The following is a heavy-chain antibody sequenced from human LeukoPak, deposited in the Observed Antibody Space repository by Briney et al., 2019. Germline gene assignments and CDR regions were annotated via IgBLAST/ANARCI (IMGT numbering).Heavy chain of an antibody. CDR1: GDSFSTYC. J-gene: IGHJ4*02. CDR3: ARDRGYLVPYYFDY. CDR2: IYTSGST. Sequence: SETLSLTCTVSGDSFSTYCWSWIRQPAGKGLEWIGRIYTSGSTNYNPSLKSRVTMSVDMSKNQFSLKLNSVTAADTAVYYCARDRGYLVPYYFDYWGQGTLVTVSS. D-gene: IGHD2-21*01. V-gene: IGHV4-4*07.